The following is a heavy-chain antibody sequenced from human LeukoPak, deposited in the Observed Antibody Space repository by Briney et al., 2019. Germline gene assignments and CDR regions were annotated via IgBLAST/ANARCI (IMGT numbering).Heavy chain of an antibody. J-gene: IGHJ4*02. V-gene: IGHV4-39*07. CDR2: IYYSGST. Sequence: SETLSLTCTVSGGSISSSSYYWGWIRQPPGKGLEWIGSIYYSGSTYYNPSLKSRVTISVDTSKNQFSLKLSSVTAADTAVYYCARRPPGSSWYYFDYWGQGTLVTVSS. CDR3: ARRPPGSSWYYFDY. D-gene: IGHD6-13*01. CDR1: GGSISSSSYY.